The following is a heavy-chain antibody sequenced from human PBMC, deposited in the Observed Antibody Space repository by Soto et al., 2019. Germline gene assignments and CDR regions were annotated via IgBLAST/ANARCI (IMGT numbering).Heavy chain of an antibody. Sequence: PGGSLRLSCAASGITFITYGMHWVRQAPGKGLEWVAVIWYDGSNKYYADSVKGRFTISRDNSKNTLYLQMNSLRAEDTAVYYWARGGYYDDSSGSITPKTDAFDIWGQGTMVTVSS. CDR1: GITFITYG. V-gene: IGHV3-33*08. CDR2: IWYDGSNK. D-gene: IGHD3-22*01. CDR3: ARGGYYDDSSGSITPKTDAFDI. J-gene: IGHJ3*02.